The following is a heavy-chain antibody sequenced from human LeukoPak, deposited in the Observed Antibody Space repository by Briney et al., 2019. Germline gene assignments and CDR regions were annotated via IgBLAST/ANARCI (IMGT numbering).Heavy chain of an antibody. CDR3: ARQGGYKSPCDY. CDR1: GGSISSYY. V-gene: IGHV4-59*08. Sequence: PSETLSLPCTVSGGSISSYYLSWIRQPPGKGLEWVGDIYHSGSTHYNPSLKSRVTISVDTSKNQFSLKLSSVTAADTAVYYCARQGGYKSPCDYWGQGTLVTVSS. D-gene: IGHD1-14*01. CDR2: IYHSGST. J-gene: IGHJ4*02.